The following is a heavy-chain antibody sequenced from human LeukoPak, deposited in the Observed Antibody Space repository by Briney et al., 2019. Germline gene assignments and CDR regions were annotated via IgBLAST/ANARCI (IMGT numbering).Heavy chain of an antibody. CDR3: ARLRGYYDSSGYYSGRYFDY. CDR1: GGSFSGYY. J-gene: IGHJ4*02. D-gene: IGHD3-22*01. CDR2: INHSGST. Sequence: SETLSLTCAVYGGSFSGYYWSWIRQPPGKGLELIGEINHSGSTNYNPSLKSRVTISVDTSKNQFSLKLSSVTAADTAVYYCARLRGYYDSSGYYSGRYFDYWGQGTLVTVSS. V-gene: IGHV4-34*01.